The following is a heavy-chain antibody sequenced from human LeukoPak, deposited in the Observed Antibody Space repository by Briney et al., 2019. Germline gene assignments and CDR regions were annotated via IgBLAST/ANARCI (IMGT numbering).Heavy chain of an antibody. CDR3: AKDRVLSSSGSGGGLDY. CDR1: GFTFSSYA. J-gene: IGHJ4*02. D-gene: IGHD6-19*01. CDR2: ISGSGGST. Sequence: EGSLKLSCAASGFTFSSYAMSWVRQAPGKGLEWVSAISGSGGSTYYADSVKGRFTISRDNSKNTLYLQMNSLRAEDTAVYYCAKDRVLSSSGSGGGLDYWGQGTLVTVSS. V-gene: IGHV3-23*01.